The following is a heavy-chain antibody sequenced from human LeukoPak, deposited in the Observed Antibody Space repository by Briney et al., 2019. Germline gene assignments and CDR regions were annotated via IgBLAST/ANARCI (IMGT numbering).Heavy chain of an antibody. Sequence: PGESLKISCKASGYTFSSYGISWVRQAPGQGLEWMGWISSDNDNTNYAQKLQGRVTLTTDTSTSTAYMELRSLRSEDTAVHYCARDAVTTFGVVIPLHNHYMDVWGKGTPVTVSS. J-gene: IGHJ6*03. V-gene: IGHV1-18*01. CDR2: ISSDNDNT. CDR3: ARDAVTTFGVVIPLHNHYMDV. CDR1: GYTFSSYG. D-gene: IGHD3-3*01.